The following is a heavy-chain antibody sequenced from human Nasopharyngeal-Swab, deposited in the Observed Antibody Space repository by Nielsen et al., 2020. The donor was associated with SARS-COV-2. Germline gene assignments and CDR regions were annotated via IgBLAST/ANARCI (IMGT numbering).Heavy chain of an antibody. Sequence: GESLKISCAASGFTFSRYTMHWVRQAPGKGLEWVAVISYDGSNKYYADSVKGRFTISRDISKNTLYPQMNSLRAEDTAVFYCASTPLDSSGYYYAFHYWGRGILVTVSS. CDR2: ISYDGSNK. CDR3: ASTPLDSSGYYYAFHY. CDR1: GFTFSRYT. D-gene: IGHD3-22*01. J-gene: IGHJ4*02. V-gene: IGHV3-30-3*01.